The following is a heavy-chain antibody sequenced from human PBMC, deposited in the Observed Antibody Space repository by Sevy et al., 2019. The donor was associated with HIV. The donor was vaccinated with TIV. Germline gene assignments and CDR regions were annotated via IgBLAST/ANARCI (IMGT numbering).Heavy chain of an antibody. Sequence: GGSLRLSCAASGFTFSDYYMSWIRQAPGKGLEWVSYISRSCSTINYADSVKGGFTISRDNAKNSLYLQINSLRAEDTAVYFCARENAMLEAHGWFDPWGQGTLVTVS. D-gene: IGHD2-2*01. J-gene: IGHJ5*02. CDR2: ISRSCSTI. V-gene: IGHV3-11*01. CDR3: ARENAMLEAHGWFDP. CDR1: GFTFSDYY.